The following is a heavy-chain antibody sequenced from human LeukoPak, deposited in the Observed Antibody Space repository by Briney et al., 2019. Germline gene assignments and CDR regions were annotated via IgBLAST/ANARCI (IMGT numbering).Heavy chain of an antibody. Sequence: SETLSLTCAVSGVAISRGGYAWNWIRQPAGKGLEWIGRIYTSGSTNYNPSLKSRVTMSVDTSKNQFSLKLSSVTAADTAVYYCARMGLGYYYGSGSYWHWFDPWGQGTLVTVSS. D-gene: IGHD3-10*01. J-gene: IGHJ5*02. V-gene: IGHV4-61*02. CDR1: GVAISRGGYA. CDR2: IYTSGST. CDR3: ARMGLGYYYGSGSYWHWFDP.